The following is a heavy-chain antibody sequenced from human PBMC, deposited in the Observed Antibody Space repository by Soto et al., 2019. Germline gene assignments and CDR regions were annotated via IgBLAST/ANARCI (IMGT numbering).Heavy chain of an antibody. Sequence: QVQLVESGGGLVKPGGSLRLSCAASGFTFSDHYMSWIRQAPGKGLEWVSYITRSGNTIYYADSVKGRFTISRDNAKNSLYLQMNSLRAEDTAGYYCARGSGYDVLTGYYPMPTFDYWGQGTLVTVSS. CDR3: ARGSGYDVLTGYYPMPTFDY. CDR2: ITRSGNTI. V-gene: IGHV3-11*01. CDR1: GFTFSDHY. D-gene: IGHD3-9*01. J-gene: IGHJ4*02.